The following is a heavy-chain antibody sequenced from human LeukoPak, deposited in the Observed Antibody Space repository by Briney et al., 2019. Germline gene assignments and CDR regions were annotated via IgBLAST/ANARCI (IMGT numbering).Heavy chain of an antibody. CDR1: GFAFRNAW. D-gene: IGHD2-21*02. CDR2: LKSKADGGTT. V-gene: IGHV3-15*01. J-gene: IGHJ4*02. Sequence: PGGSLRLSCAASGFAFRNAWMSWVRQAPGKGLEWVGRLKSKADGGTTDYAAPVKGRFTISRDDSKNTVYLQMNSLKIEDTAVYYCSPVVVTVSDYWGQGALVTVSS. CDR3: SPVVVTVSDY.